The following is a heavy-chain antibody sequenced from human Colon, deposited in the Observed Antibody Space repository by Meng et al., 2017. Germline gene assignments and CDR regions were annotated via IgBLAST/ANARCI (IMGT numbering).Heavy chain of an antibody. CDR3: TRDHNWGSWLGYFDY. J-gene: IGHJ4*02. Sequence: GESLKISCAASGFTFSNYGVHWVRQAPGKGLEWVAVISYDGRNKDYADSVRGRFTISRANSKNTLYLQMNSLRPEDTALYFCTRDHNWGSWLGYFDYWGQGTLVTVSS. CDR2: ISYDGRNK. V-gene: IGHV3-30*01. D-gene: IGHD3-16*01. CDR1: GFTFSNYG.